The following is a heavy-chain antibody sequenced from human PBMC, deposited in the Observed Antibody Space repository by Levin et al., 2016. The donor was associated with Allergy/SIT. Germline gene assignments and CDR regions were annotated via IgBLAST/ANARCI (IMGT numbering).Heavy chain of an antibody. CDR1: GFIFSDYY. V-gene: IGHV3-11*04. J-gene: IGHJ4*02. CDR3: ARDRGRGIVAVTPSTY. Sequence: GGSLRLSCAASGFIFSDYYMSWTRQAPGKGLEWLSYISGSASVIDYADSVKGRFTISRDNSQNTVYLQMNSLRVEDTAVYFCARDRGRGIVAVTPSTYWGQGTLVTVSS. D-gene: IGHD5-12*01. CDR2: ISGSASVI.